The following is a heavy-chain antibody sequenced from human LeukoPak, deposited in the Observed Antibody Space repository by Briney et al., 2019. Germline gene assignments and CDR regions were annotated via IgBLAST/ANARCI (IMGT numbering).Heavy chain of an antibody. CDR1: GFTFSKAW. Sequence: PGGSLRLSCVASGFTFSKAWMSWVRQAPGKGLEWVSVISGNGGTTYYADSLKGRFTISRDNSKNTLYLQMNSLRAEDTAVYYCVKGRTGYIPDYWGQGTLVTVSS. CDR3: VKGRTGYIPDY. V-gene: IGHV3-23*01. CDR2: ISGNGGTT. J-gene: IGHJ4*02. D-gene: IGHD6-13*01.